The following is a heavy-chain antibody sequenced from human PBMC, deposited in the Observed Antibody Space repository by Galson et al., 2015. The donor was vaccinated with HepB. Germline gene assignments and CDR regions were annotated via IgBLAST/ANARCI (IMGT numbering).Heavy chain of an antibody. V-gene: IGHV1-18*01. CDR1: GYTFTSYG. CDR3: ARDRPISGYSGETSVLDY. Sequence: SVKVSCKASGYTFTSYGISWLRQAPGQGLEWMGWISAYNGNTNYAQKLQGRVTMTTDTSTSTAYMELRSLRSDDTAVYYCARDRPISGYSGETSVLDYWGQGTLDTVSS. CDR2: ISAYNGNT. J-gene: IGHJ4*02. D-gene: IGHD5-12*01.